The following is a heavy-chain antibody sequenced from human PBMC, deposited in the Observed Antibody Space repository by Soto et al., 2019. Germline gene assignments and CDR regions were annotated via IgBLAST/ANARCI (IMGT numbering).Heavy chain of an antibody. CDR2: INPKSGGT. J-gene: IGHJ6*01. V-gene: IGHV1-2*04. CDR3: ASGHSTDWSNGVCSFIYNHERDG. Sequence: SLKVSCKAPGYGFTDSHIHWVRQAPGQGIEWLGRINPKSGGTSTAQKFQGWGTMTRDRSISTVYMELTRLRSDDTAVYFCASGHSTDWSNGVCSFIYNHERDGRGQG. D-gene: IGHD2-8*01. CDR1: GYGFTDSH.